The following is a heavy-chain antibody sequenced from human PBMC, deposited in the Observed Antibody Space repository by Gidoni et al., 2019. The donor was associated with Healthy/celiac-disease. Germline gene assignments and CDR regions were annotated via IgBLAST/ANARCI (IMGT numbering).Heavy chain of an antibody. CDR1: GCTLGSYG. J-gene: IGHJ6*02. V-gene: IGHV3-33*01. CDR3: ARTIWGAAPIYYGMDV. Sequence: QVQLVEAGGGVVQPGRSLRLSCAASGCTLGSYGMHWVRQAPGKGLGWVAVIGYDGSNKYYADSVKGRFTISRDNSKNTLYLQMNSLRAEDTAVYYCARTIWGAAPIYYGMDVWGQGTTVTVSS. CDR2: IGYDGSNK. D-gene: IGHD6-6*01.